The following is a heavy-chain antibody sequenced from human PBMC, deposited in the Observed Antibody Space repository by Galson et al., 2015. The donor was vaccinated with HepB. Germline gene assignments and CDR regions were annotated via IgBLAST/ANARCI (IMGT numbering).Heavy chain of an antibody. V-gene: IGHV3-48*02. Sequence: SLRLSCAASGFTFSSYSMNWVRQAPGKGLEWVSYISSSSSTIYYADSVKGRFTISRDNAKNSLYLQMNSLRDVDTAVYYCARDDPDFWDYWGQGTLVTVSS. J-gene: IGHJ4*02. CDR2: ISSSSSTI. CDR3: ARDDPDFWDY. D-gene: IGHD3-3*01. CDR1: GFTFSSYS.